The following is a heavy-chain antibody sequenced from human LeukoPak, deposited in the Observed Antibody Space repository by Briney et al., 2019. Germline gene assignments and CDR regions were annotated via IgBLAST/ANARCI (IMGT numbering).Heavy chain of an antibody. CDR2: IYYSGST. V-gene: IGHV4-31*03. CDR3: ARGVTMIQVHDYFDY. J-gene: IGHJ4*02. D-gene: IGHD3-22*01. CDR1: GGSISSCGYY. Sequence: PSETLSLTCTVSGGSISSCGYYWCWIRQPPGKGLEWIVYIYYSGSTYYNPSLKSRVTISVDTSKNQFSLKLSSVTAADTAVYYCARGVTMIQVHDYFDYWGQGTLVTVSS.